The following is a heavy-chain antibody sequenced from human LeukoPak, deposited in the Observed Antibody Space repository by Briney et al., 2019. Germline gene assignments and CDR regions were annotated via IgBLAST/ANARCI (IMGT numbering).Heavy chain of an antibody. CDR3: ARDIYQINWFDP. Sequence: GGSLRLSCAASGFTFSSYGMHWVRQAPGKGLEWVAFIRYDGSNKYYADSVKGRFTISRDNSKNTLYLQMNSLRSEDTAVYYCARDIYQINWFDPWGQGTLVTVSS. D-gene: IGHD2/OR15-2a*01. CDR2: IRYDGSNK. V-gene: IGHV3-30*02. J-gene: IGHJ5*02. CDR1: GFTFSSYG.